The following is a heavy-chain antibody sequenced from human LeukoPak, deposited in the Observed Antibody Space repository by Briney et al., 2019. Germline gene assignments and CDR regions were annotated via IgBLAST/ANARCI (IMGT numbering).Heavy chain of an antibody. V-gene: IGHV4-59*08. Sequence: PSETLSLTCTVSGGSISSYYWSWIRQPPGKGLEWIGYIYYSGSTNYNPSLKSRVTISVDTSKNQFSLKLSSVTAADTAVYYCARGPYDYVWGSYRRGGSFDYWGQGTLVTVSS. CDR1: GGSISSYY. D-gene: IGHD3-16*02. CDR3: ARGPYDYVWGSYRRGGSFDY. J-gene: IGHJ4*02. CDR2: IYYSGST.